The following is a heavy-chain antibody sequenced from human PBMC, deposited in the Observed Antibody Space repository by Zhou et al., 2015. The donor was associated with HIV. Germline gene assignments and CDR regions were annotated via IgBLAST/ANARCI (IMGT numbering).Heavy chain of an antibody. Sequence: QVQLVQSGAEVKKPGSSVKVSCKASGGTFSSYAISWVRQAPGQGLEWMGGIIALFGTAKYAQKFQDRVTITADKSTSTAYMDVSSLRSEDTAVYYCATVAAAAAFDYWGQGTLVTVSS. CDR3: ATVAAAAAFDY. J-gene: IGHJ4*02. CDR1: GGTFSSYA. V-gene: IGHV1-69*06. D-gene: IGHD6-25*01. CDR2: IIALFGTA.